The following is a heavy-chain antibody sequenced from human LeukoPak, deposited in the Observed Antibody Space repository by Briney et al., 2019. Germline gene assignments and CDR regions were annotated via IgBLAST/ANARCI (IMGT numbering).Heavy chain of an antibody. D-gene: IGHD2-21*02. Sequence: GGSLRLSCAASGFTLSGYWMHWVRQAPGKGLEWVANIKQDGSEKYYVDSVKGRFTISRDNAKNSLYLQMNSLRAEDTAVYYCARLCGGDCSFAYWGQGTLVTVSS. V-gene: IGHV3-7*03. CDR1: GFTLSGYW. CDR2: IKQDGSEK. CDR3: ARLCGGDCSFAY. J-gene: IGHJ4*02.